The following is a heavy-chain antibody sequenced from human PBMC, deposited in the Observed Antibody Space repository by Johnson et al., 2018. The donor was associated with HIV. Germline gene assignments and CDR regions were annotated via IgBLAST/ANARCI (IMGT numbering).Heavy chain of an antibody. Sequence: QVQLVESGGGLIQPGGSLRLSCAASGFTFSSYGMHWVRQAPGKGLEWVAVIWYDGSNKYYADSVKGRFTISRDNSKNTLYLQMNSLRAEDMAVYYCAKAVTGEGAFDIWGQGTMVTVSS. CDR3: AKAVTGEGAFDI. CDR2: IWYDGSNK. V-gene: IGHV3-33*06. J-gene: IGHJ3*02. D-gene: IGHD7-27*01. CDR1: GFTFSSYG.